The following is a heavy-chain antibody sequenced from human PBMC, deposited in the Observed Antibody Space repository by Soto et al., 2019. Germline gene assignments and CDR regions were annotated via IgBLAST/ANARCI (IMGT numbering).Heavy chain of an antibody. CDR2: IIPTFGTA. D-gene: IGHD3-16*02. CDR3: ARMITFGGVIVSYYGMDG. CDR1: GGTFSSYA. J-gene: IGHJ6*02. V-gene: IGHV1-69*13. Sequence: AVKVSCKASGGTFSSYAISWVRQAPGQGLEWMGGIIPTFGTANYAQKFQGRVTITADESTSTAYMELSSLRSEDTAVYYCARMITFGGVIVSYYGMDGWGQGTTVTVSS.